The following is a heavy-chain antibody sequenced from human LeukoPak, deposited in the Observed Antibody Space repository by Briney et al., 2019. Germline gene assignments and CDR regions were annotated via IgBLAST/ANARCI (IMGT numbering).Heavy chain of an antibody. CDR2: ISSSGGSI. V-gene: IGHV3-64*01. J-gene: IGHJ4*02. D-gene: IGHD2-2*01. Sequence: GGSLRLSCAASGFTFSSYSMHWVRQAPGKGLEYVSAISSSGGSIYYANSVKGRFTISRDNSMNTLYLQMGSLRAEDMAVYYCARTYCSSTSCLVDYWGQGTLVTVSS. CDR1: GFTFSSYS. CDR3: ARTYCSSTSCLVDY.